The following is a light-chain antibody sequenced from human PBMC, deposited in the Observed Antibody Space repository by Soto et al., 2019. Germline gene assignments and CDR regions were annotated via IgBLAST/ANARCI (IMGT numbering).Light chain of an antibody. CDR1: SSNIGAGYD. V-gene: IGLV1-40*01. J-gene: IGLJ3*02. CDR2: ANS. Sequence: QSVLTQPPSVSGAPGQRVTISCSGSSSNIGAGYDVQWYRQFPGTAPKLIIYANSDRPSGVPDRFSGSKSGTSASLAITGLQAEDEADYYCASWDDSLDGWLFGGGTKLTVL. CDR3: ASWDDSLDGWL.